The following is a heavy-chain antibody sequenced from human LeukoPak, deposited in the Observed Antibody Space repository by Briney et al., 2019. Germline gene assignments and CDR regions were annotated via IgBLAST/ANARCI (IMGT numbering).Heavy chain of an antibody. Sequence: GGSLRLSCAASGFTFSSYNMNWVRQAPGKGPEWVSTISGRDDSTYYADSVKGRFTISRDNSKNTLYLQMSSLRAEDTAVYYCAKFRGYTYGPGAFDIWGQGTMVTVSS. CDR1: GFTFSSYN. V-gene: IGHV3-23*01. D-gene: IGHD5-18*01. CDR2: ISGRDDST. CDR3: AKFRGYTYGPGAFDI. J-gene: IGHJ3*02.